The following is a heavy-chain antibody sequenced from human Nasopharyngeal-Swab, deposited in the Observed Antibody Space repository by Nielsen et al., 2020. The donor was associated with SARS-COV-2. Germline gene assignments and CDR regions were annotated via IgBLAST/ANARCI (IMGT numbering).Heavy chain of an antibody. CDR3: ARGDMLYYGSGTY. V-gene: IGHV4-30-4*01. J-gene: IGHJ4*02. CDR1: GGSISSGDYY. CDR2: IYFGGST. D-gene: IGHD3-10*01. Sequence: SETLSLTCTVSGGSISSGDYYWSWIRQPPGKGLEWIGYIYFGGSTNYNASLKSRVTISEDTSKNQFSLKLTSVTAADTAMYYCARGDMLYYGSGTYWGQGTLVTVSS.